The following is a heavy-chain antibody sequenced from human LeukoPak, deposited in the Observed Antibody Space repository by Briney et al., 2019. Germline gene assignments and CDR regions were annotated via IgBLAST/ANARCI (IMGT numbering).Heavy chain of an antibody. CDR1: GYTFTSYD. CDR3: ARGRRRCSGGSCYPNWYFDL. Sequence: ASVTVSCKASGYTFTSYDINWVRRAAGQGLEWMGWMNPNSGNTGYAQKFQGRVTMTRNTSISTAYMELSSLRSEDTAVYYCARGRRRCSGGSCYPNWYFDLWGRGTLVTVSS. V-gene: IGHV1-8*01. CDR2: MNPNSGNT. D-gene: IGHD2-15*01. J-gene: IGHJ2*01.